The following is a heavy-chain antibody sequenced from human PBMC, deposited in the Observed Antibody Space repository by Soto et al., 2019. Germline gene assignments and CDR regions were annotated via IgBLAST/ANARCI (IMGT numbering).Heavy chain of an antibody. D-gene: IGHD2-15*01. CDR2: ISYSGST. J-gene: IGHJ4*02. CDR1: GGSISTGNYY. V-gene: IGHV4-30-4*01. CDR3: ATMGTPATGLYFFNY. Sequence: QVQLQESGPGLVKPSQTLSLTCTVSGGSISTGNYYWSWIRQPPGKGLEWIGFISYSGSTYYSTSLKSRVTISVYTSKSQFSLNLSFVTAVDTSVYYCATMGTPATGLYFFNYWGQGSLVTVSS.